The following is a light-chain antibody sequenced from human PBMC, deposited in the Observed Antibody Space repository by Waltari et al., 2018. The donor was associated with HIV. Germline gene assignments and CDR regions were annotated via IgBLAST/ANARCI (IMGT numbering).Light chain of an antibody. CDR3: MIWPSNASGV. J-gene: IGLJ1*01. V-gene: IGLV5-37*01. CDR1: SDINVGSYN. Sequence: QPVLTQPPSSSASPGESARLTCTLPSDINVGSYNIYWYQQQPGSPPMDLLYYFSDSDKGQGAGVPSRFSGSKDASANTGILLISGLQSEDEADYYCMIWPSNASGVFGTGTKVTVL. CDR2: YFSDSDK.